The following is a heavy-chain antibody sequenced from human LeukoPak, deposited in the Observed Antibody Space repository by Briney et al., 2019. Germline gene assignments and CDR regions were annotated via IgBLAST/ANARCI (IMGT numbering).Heavy chain of an antibody. CDR2: INHSGST. V-gene: IGHV4-34*01. CDR3: ARPGKYYYYGMDV. J-gene: IGHJ6*02. CDR1: GGSISSYY. D-gene: IGHD4-23*01. Sequence: NPSETLSLTCTVSGGSISSYYWSWIRQPPGKGLEWIGEINHSGSTNYNPSLKSRVTISVDTSKNQFSLKLSSVTAADTAVYYCARPGKYYYYGMDVWGQGTTVTVSS.